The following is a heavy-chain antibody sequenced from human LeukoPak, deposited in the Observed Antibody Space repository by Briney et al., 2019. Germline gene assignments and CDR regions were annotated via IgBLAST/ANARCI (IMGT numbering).Heavy chain of an antibody. D-gene: IGHD1-26*01. J-gene: IGHJ4*02. CDR1: GFSFSGYA. Sequence: GGYLRLSCAASGFSFSGYAMSWVRQAPGKGLEWVSGLSGSAISTYYADSVKGRFTSSRDNSKNTLYLQMNSLRVEDTAVYYCAKVIGSYYYLDSWGQGTLVTVSS. CDR2: LSGSAIST. CDR3: AKVIGSYYYLDS. V-gene: IGHV3-23*01.